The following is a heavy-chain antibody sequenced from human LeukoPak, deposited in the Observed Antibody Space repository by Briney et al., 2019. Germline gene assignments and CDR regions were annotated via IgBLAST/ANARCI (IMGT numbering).Heavy chain of an antibody. CDR1: GGSFSGYY. J-gene: IGHJ4*02. Sequence: SETLSLTCAVYGGSFSGYYWSWIRQPPGKGLEWIGEINHSGSTNYNPPLKSRVTISVDTSKNQFSLKLSSVTAADTAVYYYARGLSAIVYWGQGTLVTVSS. D-gene: IGHD2-15*01. V-gene: IGHV4-34*01. CDR3: ARGLSAIVY. CDR2: INHSGST.